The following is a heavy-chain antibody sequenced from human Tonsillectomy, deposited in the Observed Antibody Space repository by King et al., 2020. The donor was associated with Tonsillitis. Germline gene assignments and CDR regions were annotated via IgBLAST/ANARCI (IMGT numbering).Heavy chain of an antibody. V-gene: IGHV4-59*01. CDR2: MDYSGST. CDR1: GGSISGYY. D-gene: IGHD3-10*01. CDR3: ARGMTFFDY. J-gene: IGHJ4*02. Sequence: VQLQESGPGLVKPSETLSLTCIVSGGSISGYYWSWIRQPPGSGLEWIGYMDYSGSTYYNPSLKSRVTISVDTSKNQFYLKLSSVTAADTAVYYCARGMTFFDYWGQGTLVTVSS.